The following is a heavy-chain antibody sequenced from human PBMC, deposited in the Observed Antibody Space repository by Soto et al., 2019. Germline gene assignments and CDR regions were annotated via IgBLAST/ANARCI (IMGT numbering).Heavy chain of an antibody. CDR3: ARLYSSGWYGPGRY. J-gene: IGHJ4*02. V-gene: IGHV3-20*04. CDR2: INWNGGST. D-gene: IGHD6-19*01. Sequence: EVQLVESGGGVVRPGGSLRLSCAASGFTFDDYGMSWVRQAPGKGLEWVSGINWNGGSTGYADSVKGRFTISRDNAKNPLYLQMNSLRAEDTALSYCARLYSSGWYGPGRYWGQGTLVTVSS. CDR1: GFTFDDYG.